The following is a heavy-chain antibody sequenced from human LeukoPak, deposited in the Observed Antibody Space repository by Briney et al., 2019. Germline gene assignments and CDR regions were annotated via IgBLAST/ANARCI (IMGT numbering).Heavy chain of an antibody. CDR1: GGSISSSNW. CDR3: ARVFTMVRGVIITSSYNWFDP. J-gene: IGHJ5*02. Sequence: PSGTLSLTCAVSGGSISSSNWWSWVRQPPGKGLEWIGYIYYSGSTYYNPSLKSRVTISVDTSKNQFSLKLSSVTAADTAVYYCARVFTMVRGVIITSSYNWFDPWGQGTLVTVSS. CDR2: IYYSGST. D-gene: IGHD3-10*01. V-gene: IGHV4-4*02.